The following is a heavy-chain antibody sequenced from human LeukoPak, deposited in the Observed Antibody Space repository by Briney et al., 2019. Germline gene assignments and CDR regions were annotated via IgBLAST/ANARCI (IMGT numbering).Heavy chain of an antibody. CDR2: INPSSGGT. CDR3: ARLTYYDFWSGYNYAFDI. D-gene: IGHD3-3*01. V-gene: IGHV1-2*02. Sequence: ASVKVSFKSSGYTFTSYGISWVRQAPAQGLEWMGWINPSSGGTNYAQKFQGRVTMTRDTSISTAYMELSRLRSDDTAVYYCARLTYYDFWSGYNYAFDIWGQGTMVTVSS. CDR1: GYTFTSYG. J-gene: IGHJ3*02.